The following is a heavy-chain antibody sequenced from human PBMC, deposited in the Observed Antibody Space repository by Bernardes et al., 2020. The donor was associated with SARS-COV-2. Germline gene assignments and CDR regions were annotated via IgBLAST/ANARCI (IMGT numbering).Heavy chain of an antibody. Sequence: SETLSLTCTVSGVSISSYYWSWIRQPAGKGLEWIGRIYTSGSTNYNPSLKSRVTMSVDTSKNQFSLKLSSVTAADTAVYYCARDTMVRGANWFDPWGQGTLVTVSS. CDR2: IYTSGST. V-gene: IGHV4-4*07. D-gene: IGHD3-10*01. J-gene: IGHJ5*02. CDR1: GVSISSYY. CDR3: ARDTMVRGANWFDP.